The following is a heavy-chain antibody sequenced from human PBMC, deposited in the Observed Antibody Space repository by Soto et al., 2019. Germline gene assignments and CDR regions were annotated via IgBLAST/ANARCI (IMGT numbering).Heavy chain of an antibody. V-gene: IGHV3-30*04. CDR2: ISYDGSNK. CDR1: GFTFSSYA. CDR3: ARSLTGIVGAQPHFDY. Sequence: GGSLRLSCAASGFTFSSYAMHWVRQAPGKGLEWVAVISYDGSNKYYADSVKGRFTISRDNSKNTLYLQMNSLRAEDTAVYYCARSLTGIVGAQPHFDYWGQGPLVTVSS. J-gene: IGHJ4*02. D-gene: IGHD1-26*01.